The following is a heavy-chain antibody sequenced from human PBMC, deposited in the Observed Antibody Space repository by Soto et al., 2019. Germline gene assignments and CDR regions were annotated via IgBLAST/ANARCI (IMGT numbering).Heavy chain of an antibody. J-gene: IGHJ5*01. D-gene: IGHD2-21*02. CDR1: AGTFSSYA. Sequence: QVQLVQSGAEVKKPGSSVKVSCKATAGTFSSYAISWVRQAPGQGLEWMGGIIPMFGTPNYAQKVQGRVTITADESTSTAYMELSSLRSEDTAVYYCARDVVVVTAIRGWFDSWGQGTLVTVSS. V-gene: IGHV1-69*12. CDR3: ARDVVVVTAIRGWFDS. CDR2: IIPMFGTP.